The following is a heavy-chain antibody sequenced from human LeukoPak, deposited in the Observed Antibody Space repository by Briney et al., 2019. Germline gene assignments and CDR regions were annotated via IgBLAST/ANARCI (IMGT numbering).Heavy chain of an antibody. CDR2: ISGSGGST. CDR1: GFTFDDYA. V-gene: IGHV3-23*01. J-gene: IGHJ4*02. CDR3: AKLNPQGYSSGWYDLPY. D-gene: IGHD6-19*01. Sequence: GGSLRLSCAASGFTFDDYAMHWVRQAPGKGLEWVSAISGSGGSTYYADSVKGRFTISRDNSKNTLYLQMNSLRAEDTAVYYCAKLNPQGYSSGWYDLPYWGQGTLVTVSS.